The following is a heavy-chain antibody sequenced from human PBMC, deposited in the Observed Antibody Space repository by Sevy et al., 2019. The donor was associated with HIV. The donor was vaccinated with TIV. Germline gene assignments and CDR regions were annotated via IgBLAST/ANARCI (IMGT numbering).Heavy chain of an antibody. CDR3: ARDARYFDWFGSVTDWFDP. D-gene: IGHD3-9*01. CDR1: GFTFSSYW. V-gene: IGHV3-7*01. CDR2: IKQDGSEK. J-gene: IGHJ5*02. Sequence: GGSLRLSCAASGFTFSSYWMSWVRQAPGKGLEWVANIKQDGSEKYYVDSVKGRFTISRDNAKNSLYLQMNSLRAEDTAVYYCARDARYFDWFGSVTDWFDPWGQGTLVTVSS.